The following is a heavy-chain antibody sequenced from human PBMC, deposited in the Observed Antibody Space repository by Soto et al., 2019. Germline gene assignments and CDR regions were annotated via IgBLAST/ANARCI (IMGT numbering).Heavy chain of an antibody. Sequence: QVQLQESGPGLVKPSETLSLTCTVSGGSISNVNDCWSWIRQSPDKGLEWIGHIYDGGSTYNNPSLKFRITVSVDAFKNQVTLKLCCVSVADTAVYYCARGPSGDKVDYWGQGILGTVSS. CDR1: GGSISNVNDC. D-gene: IGHD7-27*01. CDR3: ARGPSGDKVDY. CDR2: IYDGGST. J-gene: IGHJ4*02. V-gene: IGHV4-30-4*01.